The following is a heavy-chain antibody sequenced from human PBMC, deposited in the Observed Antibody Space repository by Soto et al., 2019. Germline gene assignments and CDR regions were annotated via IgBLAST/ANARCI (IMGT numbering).Heavy chain of an antibody. D-gene: IGHD3-22*01. Sequence: GESLKISCQVSGYSFTTYWIGWGRQMPGKGLEWMGIIYPGDSDTRYSPSFQGQVTISADRSISTAYLQWSSLKASDSAMYYCARPSSGYVQHWGQGTLVTVSS. J-gene: IGHJ1*01. CDR3: ARPSSGYVQH. V-gene: IGHV5-51*01. CDR1: GYSFTTYW. CDR2: IYPGDSDT.